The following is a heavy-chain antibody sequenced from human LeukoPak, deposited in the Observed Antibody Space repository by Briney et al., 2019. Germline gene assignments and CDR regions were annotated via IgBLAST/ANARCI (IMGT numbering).Heavy chain of an antibody. V-gene: IGHV3-48*03. CDR2: ISSSGSTI. J-gene: IGHJ4*02. Sequence: GGSLRLSCAASGFTFSSYEMNWVRQAPGKGLEWVSYISSSGSTIYYADSVKGRFTIPRDNAKNSLYLQMNSLRAEDTAVYYCARDFGGYDFFFDYWGQGTLVTVSS. CDR1: GFTFSSYE. D-gene: IGHD5-12*01. CDR3: ARDFGGYDFFFDY.